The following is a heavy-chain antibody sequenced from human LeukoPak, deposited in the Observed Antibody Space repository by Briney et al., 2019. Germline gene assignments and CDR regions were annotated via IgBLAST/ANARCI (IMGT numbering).Heavy chain of an antibody. CDR2: ISAYNGNT. Sequence: ASVKVSCKASGYTFTSYGISWVRQAPGQGLEWMGWISAYNGNTNYAQKLQGRVTMTTDTSTSTAYMELRSLRSDDTAVYYCAREGDYDFWSGYYKGGLFYFDYWGQGTLVTVSS. J-gene: IGHJ4*02. CDR1: GYTFTSYG. D-gene: IGHD3-3*01. V-gene: IGHV1-18*01. CDR3: AREGDYDFWSGYYKGGLFYFDY.